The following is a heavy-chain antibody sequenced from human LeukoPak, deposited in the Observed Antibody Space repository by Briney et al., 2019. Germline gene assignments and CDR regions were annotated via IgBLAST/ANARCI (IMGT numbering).Heavy chain of an antibody. D-gene: IGHD3-10*01. Sequence: PGGSLRLSCAASGFTFDDYAMHWVRQAPGKGLEWVSGISWNSGSIGYADSVKGRFTISRDNAKNSLYLQMNSLRAEDTAVYYCARTTFRGVIIPFDYWGQGTLVTVSS. CDR2: ISWNSGSI. CDR1: GFTFDDYA. J-gene: IGHJ4*02. V-gene: IGHV3-9*01. CDR3: ARTTFRGVIIPFDY.